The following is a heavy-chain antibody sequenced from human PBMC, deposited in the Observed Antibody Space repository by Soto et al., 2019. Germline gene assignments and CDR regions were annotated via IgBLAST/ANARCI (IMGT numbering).Heavy chain of an antibody. J-gene: IGHJ4*02. CDR1: GGTFSSYT. D-gene: IGHD3-22*01. CDR2: IIPILGIE. Sequence: QVQLVQSGAEVKKPGSSVKVSCKASGGTFSSYTISWVRQAPGQGLEWMGRIIPILGIENYAQTFQGRVTITADKSTSTADMELSSLRSEDTAVYYCARGIGDSSGDYADPFDYCGKGAVVAVSS. V-gene: IGHV1-69*02. CDR3: ARGIGDSSGDYADPFDY.